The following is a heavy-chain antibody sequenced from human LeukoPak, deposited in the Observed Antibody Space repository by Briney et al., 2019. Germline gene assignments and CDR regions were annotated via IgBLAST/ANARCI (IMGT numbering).Heavy chain of an antibody. V-gene: IGHV4-34*01. CDR3: AGVLGGAELPGTHTGAFDY. Sequence: PSETLSLTCAVYGGSFSGYYWSWIRQPPGKGLEWIGEINHSGSTNYNPSLKSRVTISVDTSKNQFSLKLSSVTAADTAVYYCAGVLGGAELPGTHTGAFDYWGQGTLVTVSS. CDR1: GGSFSGYY. D-gene: IGHD1-26*01. J-gene: IGHJ4*02. CDR2: INHSGST.